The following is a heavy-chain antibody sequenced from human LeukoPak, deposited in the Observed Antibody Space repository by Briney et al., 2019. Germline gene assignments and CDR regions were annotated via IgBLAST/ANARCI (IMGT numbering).Heavy chain of an antibody. CDR1: GYSFANYW. J-gene: IGHJ4*02. CDR2: IYPGDSDT. CDR3: ARRTSGYEPEFDY. D-gene: IGHD5-12*01. V-gene: IGHV5-51*01. Sequence: GESLQISCKGSGYSFANYWIGWVRQMPGKGLEWMGIIYPGDSDTRYSPSFQGQVTISADKSISTAYLQWSSLKASDTAMYYCARRTSGYEPEFDYWGQGTLVTVSS.